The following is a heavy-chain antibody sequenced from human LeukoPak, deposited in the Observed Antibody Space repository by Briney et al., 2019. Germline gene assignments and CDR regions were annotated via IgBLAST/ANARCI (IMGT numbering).Heavy chain of an antibody. D-gene: IGHD4-17*01. J-gene: IGHJ4*02. V-gene: IGHV3-21*06. CDR2: ITTTSSHI. CDR3: ARDLPPGDYGDYHGY. CDR1: GFTFNTYG. Sequence: GGSLRLSCAASGFTFNTYGMSWVRQAPGKGLEWVSSITTTSSHIYYADSVKGRFTISRDNAKNSLYLQMNSLRAEDTAVYYCARDLPPGDYGDYHGYWGQGTLVTVSS.